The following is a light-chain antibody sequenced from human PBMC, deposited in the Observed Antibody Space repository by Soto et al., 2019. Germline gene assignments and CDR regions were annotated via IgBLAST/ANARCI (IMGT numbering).Light chain of an antibody. CDR2: DAS. CDR3: QQLRSYPST. J-gene: IGKJ4*01. CDR1: QDISSS. V-gene: IGKV1-9*01. Sequence: IQLTQSPSSLSASVGDRVTITCRASQDISSSLGWYQQKPGKAPKLLIYDASILQSGVPSRFSGSGFGTDFTLTISSLQAEDFASYFCQQLRSYPSTFGGGTKVEIK.